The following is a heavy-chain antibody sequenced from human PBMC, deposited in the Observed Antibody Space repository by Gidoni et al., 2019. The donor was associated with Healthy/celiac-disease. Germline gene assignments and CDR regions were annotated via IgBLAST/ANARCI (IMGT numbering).Heavy chain of an antibody. CDR1: GGSISSGDHY. J-gene: IGHJ4*02. V-gene: IGHV4-30-4*08. Sequence: QVQLQESGPGLVKPSHTLSLTCTVSGGSISSGDHYWRWIRPPPGKGLDWIGYIYYSGSTYYNPSLKSRVTISVDTSKNQFSLKLSSGTAADTAVYYCARERESYYDFWSGYSGYYFDYWGQGTLVTVSS. CDR2: IYYSGST. D-gene: IGHD3-3*01. CDR3: ARERESYYDFWSGYSGYYFDY.